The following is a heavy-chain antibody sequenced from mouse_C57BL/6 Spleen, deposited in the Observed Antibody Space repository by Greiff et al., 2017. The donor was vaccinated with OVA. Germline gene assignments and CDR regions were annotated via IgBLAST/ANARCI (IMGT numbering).Heavy chain of an antibody. D-gene: IGHD2-5*01. Sequence: QVQLQQSGAELVKPGASVKMSCKASGYTFTSYWITWVKQRPGQGLEWIGDIYPGSGSTNYNEKFKSKATLTVDTSSSTAYMQLSSLTSEDSAVYYCARWDYSNYLYYYAMDYWGQGTSVTVSS. J-gene: IGHJ4*01. V-gene: IGHV1-55*01. CDR1: GYTFTSYW. CDR3: ARWDYSNYLYYYAMDY. CDR2: IYPGSGST.